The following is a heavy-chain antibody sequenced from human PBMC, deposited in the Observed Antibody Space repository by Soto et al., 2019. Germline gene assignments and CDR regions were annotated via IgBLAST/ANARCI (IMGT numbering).Heavy chain of an antibody. CDR3: ASNYYDSSGYLPLGAFDI. V-gene: IGHV4-59*01. Sequence: QVQLQESGPGLVKPSETLSLTCTVSGGSISSYYWSWIRQPPGKGLEWIGYIYYSGSTNYNPSLKSRVTISVDTSKNQFSLKLSSVTAADTAVYYCASNYYDSSGYLPLGAFDIWGQGTMVTVSS. CDR1: GGSISSYY. CDR2: IYYSGST. J-gene: IGHJ3*02. D-gene: IGHD3-22*01.